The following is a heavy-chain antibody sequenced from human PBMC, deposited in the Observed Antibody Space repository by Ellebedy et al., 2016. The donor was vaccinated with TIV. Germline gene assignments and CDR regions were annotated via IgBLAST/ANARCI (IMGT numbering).Heavy chain of an antibody. Sequence: GESLKISXAASGFTFNSYAMSWVRQAPGKGLEWVSAISGSGGSTYYADSVKGRFTISRDNSKNTLYLQMNSLRAEDTAVYYCAKKFMVDYYGSGILGWFDPWGQGTLVTVSS. CDR2: ISGSGGST. CDR3: AKKFMVDYYGSGILGWFDP. J-gene: IGHJ5*02. CDR1: GFTFNSYA. D-gene: IGHD3-10*01. V-gene: IGHV3-23*01.